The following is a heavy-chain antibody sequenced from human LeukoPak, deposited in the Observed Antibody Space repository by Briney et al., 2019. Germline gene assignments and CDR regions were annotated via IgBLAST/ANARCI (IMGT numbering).Heavy chain of an antibody. V-gene: IGHV3-23*01. D-gene: IGHD3-10*01. CDR3: AKDLGESVEVRGFHY. CDR1: GFTFSSYA. Sequence: HPGGSLRLSCAASGFTFSSYAMSWVRQAPGKGLEWVSAISGSGGSTYYADSVKGRFTISRDNSKNTLYLQMNSLRAEDTAVYYCAKDLGESVEVRGFHYWGQGTLVTVSS. J-gene: IGHJ4*02. CDR2: ISGSGGST.